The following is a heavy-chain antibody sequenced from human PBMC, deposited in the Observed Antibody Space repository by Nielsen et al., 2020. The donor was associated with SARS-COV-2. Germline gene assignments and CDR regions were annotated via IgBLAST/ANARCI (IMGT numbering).Heavy chain of an antibody. CDR2: VNTGNGNT. CDR3: ARVISGSSGWYSYYYGMDV. Sequence: WVRQAPGQRLEWMGWVNTGNGNTKYSQNFQGRGTISRDTSANTAYMELSSLRSDDTAVYYCARVISGSSGWYSYYYGMDVWGQGTTVTVSS. V-gene: IGHV1-3*04. J-gene: IGHJ6*02. D-gene: IGHD6-19*01.